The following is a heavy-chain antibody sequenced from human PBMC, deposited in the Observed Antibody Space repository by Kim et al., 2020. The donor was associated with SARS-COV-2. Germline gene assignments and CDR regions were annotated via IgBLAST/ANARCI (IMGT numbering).Heavy chain of an antibody. V-gene: IGHV3-21*01. CDR1: GFTFSTYN. CDR2: ISSTGSFK. D-gene: IGHD2-21*02. Sequence: GGSLRLSCTASGFTFSTYNMNWVRQAPGKGLEWISFISSTGSFKHSSDSVKGRFTISRDNAKNSLHLQMNRLRAEDTAVYYCVIVVYCGGDCQPYYFYYWGRGTRVTVS. J-gene: IGHJ4*02. CDR3: VIVVYCGGDCQPYYFYY.